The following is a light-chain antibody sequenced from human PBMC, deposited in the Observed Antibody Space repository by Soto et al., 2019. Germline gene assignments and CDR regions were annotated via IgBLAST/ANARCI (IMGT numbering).Light chain of an antibody. Sequence: PSTLSASVGDRVTITCRPSQNVSTWLAWYQQKSGKAPKLLIYDVSNLESGVPSRFSGSGSGTEFTLTISSLQPDDFATYYCQHYNSYSEAFGQGTKVDIK. CDR3: QHYNSYSEA. CDR2: DVS. CDR1: QNVSTW. V-gene: IGKV1-5*01. J-gene: IGKJ1*01.